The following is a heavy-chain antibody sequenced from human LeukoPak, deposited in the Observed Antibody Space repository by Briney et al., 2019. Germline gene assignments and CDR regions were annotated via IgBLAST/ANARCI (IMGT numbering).Heavy chain of an antibody. D-gene: IGHD3-22*01. V-gene: IGHV3-9*01. J-gene: IGHJ4*02. Sequence: PGRSLRLSCAASGFTFDDYAMHWVRQAPGKGLEWVSGISWNSGSIGYADSVRGRFTISRDNAKNSLYLQMNSLRAEDTALYYCARDVGGYQRGYFDYWGQGTLVTVSS. CDR2: ISWNSGSI. CDR3: ARDVGGYQRGYFDY. CDR1: GFTFDDYA.